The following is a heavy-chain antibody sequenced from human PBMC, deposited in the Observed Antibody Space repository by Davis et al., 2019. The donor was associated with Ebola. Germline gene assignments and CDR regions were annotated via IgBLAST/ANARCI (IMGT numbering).Heavy chain of an antibody. CDR2: MAVDVNNK. CDR1: GFTFSSYA. D-gene: IGHD2-2*01. CDR3: ARGSRYQLLMPFDY. V-gene: IGHV3-30-3*01. J-gene: IGHJ4*02. Sequence: GESLKISCAASGFTFSSYAMHWVRQAPGKGLEGVDMMAVDVNNKYYADSVKGRFTISRDNSNNTLYLQMSSLRPEDTAIYYCARGSRYQLLMPFDYWGQGTLVTVSS.